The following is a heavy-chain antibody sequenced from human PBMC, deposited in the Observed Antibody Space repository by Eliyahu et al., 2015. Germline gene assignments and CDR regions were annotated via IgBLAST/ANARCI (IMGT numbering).Heavy chain of an antibody. CDR1: GGSFSGYY. CDR2: INHSGST. J-gene: IGHJ5*02. D-gene: IGHD6-19*01. CDR3: ARQSVAGPTSPFDP. Sequence: QVQLQQWGAGLLKPSETLSLTCAVYGGSFSGYYWTWIRQPPGKGLEWIGEINHSGSTNYHPSLKSRVTLSVDTSKNQFSLKLSSVTAADTAVYYCARQSVAGPTSPFDPWGQGTLVTVSS. V-gene: IGHV4-34*01.